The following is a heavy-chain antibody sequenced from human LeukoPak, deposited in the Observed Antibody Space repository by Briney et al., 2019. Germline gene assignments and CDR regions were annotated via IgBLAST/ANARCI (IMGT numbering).Heavy chain of an antibody. V-gene: IGHV4-4*07. CDR2: IYTSGST. J-gene: IGHJ5*02. D-gene: IGHD2-15*01. CDR1: GGSISSYY. CDR3: ARASYCSDTLCHNLASFGP. Sequence: SETLSLTCTVSGGSISSYYWSWIRQPAGKGVEGIGRIYTSGSTNYNHSLKSRVTLSVDTSTNQISLKLTSLTAADTAVYYCARASYCSDTLCHNLASFGPWGQGTPVTVSS.